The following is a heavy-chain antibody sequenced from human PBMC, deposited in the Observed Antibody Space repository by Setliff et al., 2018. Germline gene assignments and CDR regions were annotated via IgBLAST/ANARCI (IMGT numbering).Heavy chain of an antibody. Sequence: SETLSLTCTVSGGSISSGSYYWSWIRQPAGKGLEWIGHIYTSGSTNYNPSLKSRVTISVDTSKNQFSLKLSSVTAADTAVYYCASYRQDVNYWGQRTLVTVSS. D-gene: IGHD4-4*01. V-gene: IGHV4-61*09. CDR1: GGSISSGSYY. J-gene: IGHJ4*02. CDR3: ASYRQDVNY. CDR2: IYTSGST.